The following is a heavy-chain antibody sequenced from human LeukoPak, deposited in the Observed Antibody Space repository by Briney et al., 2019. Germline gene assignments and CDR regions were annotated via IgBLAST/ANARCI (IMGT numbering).Heavy chain of an antibody. Sequence: PSETLSLTCTVSGGSISSSSYYWGWIRQPPGKGLEWIGYIYYSGSTNYNPSLKSRVTISVDTSKNQFSLKLSSVTAADTAVYYCAREGVHYDILTGYYPANWLDPWGQGTLVTVSS. V-gene: IGHV4-61*05. CDR3: AREGVHYDILTGYYPANWLDP. CDR1: GGSISSSSYY. CDR2: IYYSGST. J-gene: IGHJ5*02. D-gene: IGHD3-9*01.